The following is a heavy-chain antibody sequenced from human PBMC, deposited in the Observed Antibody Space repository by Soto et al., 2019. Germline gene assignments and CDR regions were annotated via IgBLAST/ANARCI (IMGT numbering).Heavy chain of an antibody. Sequence: QVQLQESGPGLAKPSGTLSLTCAVSGDSISSSNWWSWVRQAPGKGLEWIGEIYHSGATTYNPSLKSRATISVDPSNNHFSLKLTSVTAADTAVYFCARDLGTGTDYWGQGTLVTVAS. V-gene: IGHV4-4*02. CDR1: GDSISSSNW. CDR3: ARDLGTGTDY. J-gene: IGHJ4*02. CDR2: IYHSGAT. D-gene: IGHD1-1*01.